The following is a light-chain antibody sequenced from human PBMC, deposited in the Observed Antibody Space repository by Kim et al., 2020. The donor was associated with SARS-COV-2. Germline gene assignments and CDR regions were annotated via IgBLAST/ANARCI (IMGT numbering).Light chain of an antibody. CDR1: IRYMCGSKS. CDR3: SSYTAASTWV. CDR2: DVT. V-gene: IGLV2-14*03. J-gene: IGLJ2*01. Sequence: GPSITISCIGIIRYMCGSKSVSRYQQHPGKPPKLMISDVTKRPSGVSNRFSGSKSGNTASLTISGLQADDEADYYCSSYTAASTWVFGGGTQLTVL.